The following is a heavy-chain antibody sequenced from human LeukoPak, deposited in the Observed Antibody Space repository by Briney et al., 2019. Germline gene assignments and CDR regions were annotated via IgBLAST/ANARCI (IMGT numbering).Heavy chain of an antibody. V-gene: IGHV4-59*01. CDR1: GGSISSYH. J-gene: IGHJ4*02. Sequence: SETLSLTCTVSGGSISSYHWSWIRQPPGKGLEWIGYIYYCGSTNYNPSLKSRVTISVDTSKNQFSLKLSSVTAADTAVYYCARVYRSGSDYWGQGTLVTVSS. D-gene: IGHD6-19*01. CDR2: IYYCGST. CDR3: ARVYRSGSDY.